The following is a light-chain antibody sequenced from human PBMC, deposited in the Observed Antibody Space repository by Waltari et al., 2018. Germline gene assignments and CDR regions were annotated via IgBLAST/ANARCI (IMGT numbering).Light chain of an antibody. Sequence: DIQMTQSPSSLSASVGDRVTITCRARQGISNYVAWFQQKPGTAPKSLIYAASSLQSGVTSKFSGSGSGTDFTLTITSLQPDDFATYYCQQYNTYPFTFGGGTKVEIK. CDR2: AAS. CDR1: QGISNY. J-gene: IGKJ4*01. CDR3: QQYNTYPFT. V-gene: IGKV1-16*02.